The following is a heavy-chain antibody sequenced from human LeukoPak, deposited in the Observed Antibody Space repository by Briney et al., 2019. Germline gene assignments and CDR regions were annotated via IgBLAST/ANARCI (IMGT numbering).Heavy chain of an antibody. CDR2: VYHSGGGNK. CDR3: ARDLGSSSHYYYYYYMDV. V-gene: IGHV4-4*02. D-gene: IGHD6-13*01. J-gene: IGHJ6*03. Sequence: KPSGPLSLTCAVSGGSLSTTSWWVRLRPPPGKGLEWIGEVYHSGGGNKNYNPSLNTRATISIDMSRNQFSLNLSSVTAADTAVYYCARDLGSSSHYYYYYYMDVWGKGTTVTISS. CDR1: GGSLSTTSW.